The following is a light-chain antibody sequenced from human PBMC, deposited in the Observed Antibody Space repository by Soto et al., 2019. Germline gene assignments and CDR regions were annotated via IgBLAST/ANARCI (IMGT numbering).Light chain of an antibody. CDR1: SSDVGNYKY. CDR2: EVS. Sequence: QSALTQSPSASGSPGQSVTISCTGYSSDVGNYKYVSWYQQHPGKAPKLMIYEVSKRPSGVPDRFSGSKSGNTASLTVSGLQVEDVADYYCSSYAGSNLWVFGGGTKLTVL. J-gene: IGLJ3*02. CDR3: SSYAGSNLWV. V-gene: IGLV2-8*01.